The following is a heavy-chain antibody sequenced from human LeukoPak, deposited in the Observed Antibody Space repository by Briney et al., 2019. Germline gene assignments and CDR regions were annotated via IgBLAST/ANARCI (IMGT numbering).Heavy chain of an antibody. Sequence: GGSLRLSCAASGFTFSTYAMHWVRQTPGKGLEWVAVISYDGSNKFYADSVKGRFTISRDRSKNTLYLQMNSLRPKDTAVYYCARATAGLVVISAPDYWGQGSLVTVSS. CDR2: ISYDGSNK. J-gene: IGHJ4*02. V-gene: IGHV3-30*04. CDR3: ARATAGLVVISAPDY. CDR1: GFTFSTYA. D-gene: IGHD3-9*01.